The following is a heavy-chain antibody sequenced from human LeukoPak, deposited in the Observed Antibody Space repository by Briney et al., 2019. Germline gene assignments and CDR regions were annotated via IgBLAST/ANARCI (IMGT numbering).Heavy chain of an antibody. V-gene: IGHV4-39*01. D-gene: IGHD1-26*01. Sequence: SETLSLTCTVSGGSISSSPYYWGWIRQPPGKGLEWIGSIFYSGSTSYNPSLRSRVTISVDTSKNQFSLKLSSVTAADTAVYYCARQKGWELPRPFDIWGQGTMVTVSS. CDR1: GGSISSSPYY. CDR2: IFYSGST. J-gene: IGHJ3*02. CDR3: ARQKGWELPRPFDI.